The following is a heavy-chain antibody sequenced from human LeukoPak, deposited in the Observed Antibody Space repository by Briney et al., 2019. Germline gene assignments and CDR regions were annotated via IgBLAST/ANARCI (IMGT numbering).Heavy chain of an antibody. CDR2: INQDGSEK. V-gene: IGHV3-7*04. CDR3: AREIPVAGKRSWFDP. J-gene: IGHJ5*02. Sequence: GGSLRLSCAASGFTFSSYSMNRVRQAPGKGLECVANINQDGSEKNYVDSVKGRFTISRDNAKNSLYLYMNSLRTEDTAIYYCAREIPVAGKRSWFDPWGQGTLVTVSS. D-gene: IGHD6-19*01. CDR1: GFTFSSYS.